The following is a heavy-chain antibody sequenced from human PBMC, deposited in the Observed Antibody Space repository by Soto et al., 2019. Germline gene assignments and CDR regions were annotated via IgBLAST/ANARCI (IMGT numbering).Heavy chain of an antibody. Sequence: PSETLFLTCGVSGGTVASSHWWSWVRQSPGRGLEWIGNVYHTGDTNFNPSLQSRVTFSVDKSNNQFSLRLTSVTAADTAVYFCAREIVTAGGNNYFDYWGQGALVTVSS. CDR3: AREIVTAGGNNYFDY. D-gene: IGHD2-21*02. V-gene: IGHV4-4*02. CDR2: VYHTGDT. J-gene: IGHJ4*02. CDR1: GGTVASSHW.